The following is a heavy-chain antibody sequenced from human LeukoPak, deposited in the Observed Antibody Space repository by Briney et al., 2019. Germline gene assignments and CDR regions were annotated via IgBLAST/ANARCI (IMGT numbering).Heavy chain of an antibody. CDR1: GFTFSSYA. D-gene: IGHD4-17*01. J-gene: IGHJ4*02. V-gene: IGHV3-30-3*02. CDR3: AKPRWVTTNNYDY. Sequence: GGSLRLSCAASGFTFSSYAFHWVRQAPGKGLEWVAVISHDGSNKYYADTLKGRFTISRDNSKNTLYLQMSSLRAEDTAVYYCAKPRWVTTNNYDYWGLGTLVTVSS. CDR2: ISHDGSNK.